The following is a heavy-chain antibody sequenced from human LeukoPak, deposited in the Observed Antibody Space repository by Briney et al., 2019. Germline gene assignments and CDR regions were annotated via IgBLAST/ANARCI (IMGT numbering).Heavy chain of an antibody. CDR3: ARGDTIFGVVMNWFDP. J-gene: IGHJ5*02. CDR2: INPNSGGT. D-gene: IGHD3-3*01. CDR1: GYTFTGYY. V-gene: IGHV1-2*02. Sequence: ASVKVSCKASGYTFTGYYMHWVRQAPGQGLEWMGWINPNSGGTNYAQKFQGRVTMTRDTSISTAYMELSRLRSDDTAVYYCARGDTIFGVVMNWFDPWGQGTLVTASS.